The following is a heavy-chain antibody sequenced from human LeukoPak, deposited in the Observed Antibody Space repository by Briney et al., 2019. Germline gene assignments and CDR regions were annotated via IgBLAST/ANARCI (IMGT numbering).Heavy chain of an antibody. CDR2: IKSDGTGI. J-gene: IGHJ4*02. V-gene: IGHV3-74*01. CDR3: VRGQTIDY. Sequence: PGGSLRLSCAASGFTFSDYWMYWVRQAPGKGLVWVSRIKSDGTGILYADFVEGRFTISRDNAKNVLYMQMTSRRDEDTAVYYCVRGQTIDYWGQGILVTVSS. CDR1: GFTFSDYW.